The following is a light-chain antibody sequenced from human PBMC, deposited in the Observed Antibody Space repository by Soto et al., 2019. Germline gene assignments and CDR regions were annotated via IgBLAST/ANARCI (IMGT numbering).Light chain of an antibody. J-gene: IGKJ2*01. V-gene: IGKV1-27*01. CDR2: AAS. Sequence: DIQMTQSPSSLSASIGDRVTITCRASQGISNYLAWYQQKPGKAPKHLIFAASTLQSGVPSRFNGSGSGTDFTLTISSLQPEDVANYYCQKYDSAPYTFGQGTRLEIK. CDR1: QGISNY. CDR3: QKYDSAPYT.